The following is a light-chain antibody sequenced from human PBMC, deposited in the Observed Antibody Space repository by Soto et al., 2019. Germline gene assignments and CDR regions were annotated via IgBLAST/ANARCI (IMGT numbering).Light chain of an antibody. Sequence: EIIMTQSPVTLSGSPGERPTLSFRAAQGVTTNFAWYQQKSGQSPRLLIYDVSNRATGVPARFSGSGSETDFTLTISGLRSEDSAVYFCQQYNNWPFSFGQGTRLEIK. CDR2: DVS. V-gene: IGKV3-15*01. J-gene: IGKJ5*01. CDR1: QGVTTN. CDR3: QQYNNWPFS.